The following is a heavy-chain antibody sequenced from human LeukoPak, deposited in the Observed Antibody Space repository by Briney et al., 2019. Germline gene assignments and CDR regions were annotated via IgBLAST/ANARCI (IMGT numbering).Heavy chain of an antibody. V-gene: IGHV1-18*01. CDR1: GYTFTSYG. J-gene: IGHJ4*02. D-gene: IGHD6-19*01. CDR3: ARDAPSVAVAGGPDY. CDR2: ISVYNGNI. Sequence: GASVKVSCKASGYTFTSYGISWVRQAPGQGLEWTGWISVYNGNIHYAQKLRGRVTMTTDTFTSTAYMELRSLTSDDTAIYYCARDAPSVAVAGGPDYWGQGTLVSVSS.